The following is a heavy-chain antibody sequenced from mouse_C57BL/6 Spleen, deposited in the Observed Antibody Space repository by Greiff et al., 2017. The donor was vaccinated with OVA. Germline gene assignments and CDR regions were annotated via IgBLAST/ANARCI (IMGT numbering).Heavy chain of an antibody. CDR3: ARPVVRYFDV. CDR1: GSTFTDYN. J-gene: IGHJ1*03. V-gene: IGHV1-18*01. D-gene: IGHD1-1*01. CDR2: INPNNGGT. Sequence: LVKPGASVKIPCKASGSTFTDYNMDWVKQSHGKSLEWIGDINPNNGGTIYNQKFKGKATLTVDKSSSTAYMELRSLTSEDTAVYYCARPVVRYFDVWGTGTTVTVSS.